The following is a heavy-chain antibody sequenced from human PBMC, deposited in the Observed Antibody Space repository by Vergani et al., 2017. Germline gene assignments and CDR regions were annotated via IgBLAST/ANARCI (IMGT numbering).Heavy chain of an antibody. CDR1: GGSFSGYY. V-gene: IGHV4-34*01. CDR2: INHSGST. J-gene: IGHJ5*02. Sequence: QVQLQQWGAGLLKPSETLSLTCAVYGGSFSGYYWSWIRQPPGKGLEWIGEINHSGSTNYNPSLKSRVTISVDTSKNQFSLKLRSVTAADTAVYYCARDRGQLLRNWFDPWGQGTLVTVSS. D-gene: IGHD2-2*01. CDR3: ARDRGQLLRNWFDP.